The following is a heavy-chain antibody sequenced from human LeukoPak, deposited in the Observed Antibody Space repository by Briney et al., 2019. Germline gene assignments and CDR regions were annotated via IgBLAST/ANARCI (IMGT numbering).Heavy chain of an antibody. V-gene: IGHV3-53*01. D-gene: IGHD3-10*01. CDR1: GFSVSNKY. CDR2: LYSGSTT. J-gene: IGHJ2*01. Sequence: PGGSLTLSCEGSGFSVSNKYMNWVRQAPGKGLEWVSILYSGSTTYYTDFVKGRFTVSRDDSKNTLYLHMNSLRVKDTAVYYCARVGDHYHWYLDVWGRGTLVTVSS. CDR3: ARVGDHYHWYLDV.